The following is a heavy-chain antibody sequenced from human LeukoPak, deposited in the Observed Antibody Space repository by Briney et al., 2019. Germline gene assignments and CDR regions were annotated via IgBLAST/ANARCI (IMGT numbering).Heavy chain of an antibody. CDR3: ALYCGGDCYSGGDY. CDR2: INPNSGGST. CDR1: GYTFTGYY. D-gene: IGHD2-21*02. V-gene: IGHV1-46*03. J-gene: IGHJ4*02. Sequence: ASVKVSCKASGYTFTGYYMHWVRQAPGQGLEWMGRINPNSGGSTSYAQKFQGRVTMTRDTSTSTVYMELSSLRSEDTAVYYCALYCGGDCYSGGDYWGQGTLSPSPQ.